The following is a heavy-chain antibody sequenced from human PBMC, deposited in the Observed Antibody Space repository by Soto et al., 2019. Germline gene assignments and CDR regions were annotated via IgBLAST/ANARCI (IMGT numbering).Heavy chain of an antibody. J-gene: IGHJ5*02. Sequence: GGSLRLSCAASGFTFSSYDMHWVRQAPGKGLEWVAVISYDGSNKYYADSVKGRFTISRDNSKNTLYLQMNSLRAEDTALYYCAKDLGDYYGSGSYYNNYSWPGSFDPWGQGTLVTVSS. CDR3: AKDLGDYYGSGSYYNNYSWPGSFDP. V-gene: IGHV3-30*18. D-gene: IGHD3-10*01. CDR2: ISYDGSNK. CDR1: GFTFSSYD.